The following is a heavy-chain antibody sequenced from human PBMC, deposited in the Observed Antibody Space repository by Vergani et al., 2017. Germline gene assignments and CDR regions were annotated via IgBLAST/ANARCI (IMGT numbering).Heavy chain of an antibody. CDR3: ARDPPKVVVADGEGY. J-gene: IGHJ4*02. Sequence: QVQLVQSGAEVKKPGSSVKVSCKASGGTFSSYAISWVRQAPGQGLEWMGGIIPIFGTANHAQKFQGRVTSTADESTSTAYMELSSLRSEDTAVYYCARDPPKVVVADGEGYWGQGTLVTVSS. CDR1: GGTFSSYA. CDR2: IIPIFGTA. V-gene: IGHV1-69*01. D-gene: IGHD2-15*01.